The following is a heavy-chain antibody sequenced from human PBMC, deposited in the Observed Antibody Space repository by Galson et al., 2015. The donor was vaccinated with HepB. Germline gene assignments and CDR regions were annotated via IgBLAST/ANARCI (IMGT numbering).Heavy chain of an antibody. CDR3: VRSPLQYDFWSGSYEHLYYFDS. J-gene: IGHJ4*02. Sequence: SLRLSCAASGFTFSNYDMHWVRQATGKGLEWVSAISPAGDTCYPGSVKGRFTISRENARNSLDLQMNSLRAGDTAVYYCVRSPLQYDFWSGSYEHLYYFDSWGQGTLVTVSS. V-gene: IGHV3-13*01. D-gene: IGHD3-3*01. CDR1: GFTFSNYD. CDR2: ISPAGDT.